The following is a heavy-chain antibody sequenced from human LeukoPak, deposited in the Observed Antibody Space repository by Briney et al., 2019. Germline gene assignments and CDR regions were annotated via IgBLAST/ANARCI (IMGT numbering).Heavy chain of an antibody. J-gene: IGHJ3*02. CDR3: ARDSASGSYRHAFDI. V-gene: IGHV3-66*01. D-gene: IGHD1-26*01. Sequence: PGGSLRLSSAASGFTVSRNYMSWVRQAPGKGLEWVSVIYIDGNTYYADSVRGRFTISRDNSKNTVYLQMNSLRAEGTAVYYCARDSASGSYRHAFDIWGQGTMVTVSS. CDR1: GFTVSRNY. CDR2: IYIDGNT.